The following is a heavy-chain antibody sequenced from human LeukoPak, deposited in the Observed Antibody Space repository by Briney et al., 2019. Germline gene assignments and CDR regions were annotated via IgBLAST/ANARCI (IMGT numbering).Heavy chain of an antibody. V-gene: IGHV4-34*01. CDR2: INHSGST. J-gene: IGHJ4*02. CDR1: GGSFSGYY. D-gene: IGHD3-10*01. CDR3: AGLWFGELYYFDY. Sequence: SETLSLTCAVYGGSFSGYYWSWIRQPPGKGLEWIGEINHSGSTNYNPSLKSRVTISVDTSKNQFSLKLSSVTAADTAVYYCAGLWFGELYYFDYWGQGTLVTVSS.